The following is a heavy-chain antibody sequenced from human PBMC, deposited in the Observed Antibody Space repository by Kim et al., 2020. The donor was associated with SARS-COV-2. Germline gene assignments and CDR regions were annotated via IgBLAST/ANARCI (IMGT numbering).Heavy chain of an antibody. CDR2: INPSGGST. Sequence: ASVKVSCKASGYTFTSYYMHWVRQAPGQGLEWMGIINPSGGSTSYAQKFQGRVTMTRDTSTSTVYMELSSLRSEDTAVYYCASGGQWLVYYYYYGMDVWGQGTTVTVSS. J-gene: IGHJ6*02. V-gene: IGHV1-46*01. CDR1: GYTFTSYY. D-gene: IGHD6-19*01. CDR3: ASGGQWLVYYYYYGMDV.